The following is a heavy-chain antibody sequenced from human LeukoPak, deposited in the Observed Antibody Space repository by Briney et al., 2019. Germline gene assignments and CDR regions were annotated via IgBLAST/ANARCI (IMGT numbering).Heavy chain of an antibody. CDR3: ARDYYGDYFLDY. Sequence: PGGSLRLSCAASGFTFSSYAMSWVRQAPGKGLEWVSAISGSGTNTYYADSVMGRFTISRDNAKNSLYLQMNSLRAEDTAVYYCARDYYGDYFLDYWGQGTLVTVSS. D-gene: IGHD4-17*01. J-gene: IGHJ4*02. V-gene: IGHV3-23*01. CDR2: ISGSGTNT. CDR1: GFTFSSYA.